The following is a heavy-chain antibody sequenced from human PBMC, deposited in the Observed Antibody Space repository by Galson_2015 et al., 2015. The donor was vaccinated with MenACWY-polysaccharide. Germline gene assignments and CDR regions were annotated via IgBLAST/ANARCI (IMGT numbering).Heavy chain of an antibody. Sequence: SVKVSCKASGYTFSSYAMHWVRQAPGQRLEWMGWINAGNGNTKYSQKFQGRVTITRDTSASTAYMELSSLRSEDTAVYYCARDTPGYCSGGSCEDLDYWGQGTLVTVSS. CDR2: INAGNGNT. J-gene: IGHJ4*02. CDR3: ARDTPGYCSGGSCEDLDY. D-gene: IGHD2-15*01. V-gene: IGHV1-3*01. CDR1: GYTFSSYA.